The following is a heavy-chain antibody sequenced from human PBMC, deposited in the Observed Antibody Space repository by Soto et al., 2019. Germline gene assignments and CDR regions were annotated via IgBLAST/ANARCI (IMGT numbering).Heavy chain of an antibody. D-gene: IGHD2-15*01. CDR2: VYPRDSDT. V-gene: IGHV5-51*01. Sequence: PGASLELSCKASGYIFIDYWIGWVRQMPGKGLEWMGIVYPRDSDTRYSPSFQGQVTISADRSTGTAFLQWRSLKASDTALYYCARPPLPGYSIHFNSWGQGTLVTVSS. CDR3: ARPPLPGYSIHFNS. CDR1: GYIFIDYW. J-gene: IGHJ4*02.